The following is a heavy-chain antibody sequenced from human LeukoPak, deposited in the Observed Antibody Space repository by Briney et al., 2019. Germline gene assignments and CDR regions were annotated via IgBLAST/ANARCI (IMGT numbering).Heavy chain of an antibody. CDR2: IYPVDSDT. J-gene: IGHJ5*02. CDR1: GYSFPIYW. V-gene: IGHV5-51*01. D-gene: IGHD3-16*01. Sequence: PGGSLKISCLGSGYSFPIYWIGGVRQVPGKGLEWMGIIYPVDSDTRYSPSFQRQVTISTDKSISTAYLQWSSLKASDTAMYYCARLLQEGGYWFNPWGQGTLVTLSS. CDR3: ARLLQEGGYWFNP.